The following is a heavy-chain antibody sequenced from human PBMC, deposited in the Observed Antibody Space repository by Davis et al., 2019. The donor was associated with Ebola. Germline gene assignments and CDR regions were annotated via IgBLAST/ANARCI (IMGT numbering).Heavy chain of an antibody. CDR1: GFTFSSYA. D-gene: IGHD2-8*01. J-gene: IGHJ2*01. CDR3: ATVRGVCTDGVCSPYWYFDL. V-gene: IGHV3-48*02. CDR2: ISSGGRTI. Sequence: GGSLRLSCAASGFTFSSYAMSWVRQAPGKGLEWVSYISSGGRTIYYADSVKGRFTISRDNAKKSLYLQMSSLRDEDTAVYYCATVRGVCTDGVCSPYWYFDLWGRGTVVTVSS.